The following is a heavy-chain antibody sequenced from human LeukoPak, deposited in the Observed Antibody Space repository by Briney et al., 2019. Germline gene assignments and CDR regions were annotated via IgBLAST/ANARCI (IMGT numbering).Heavy chain of an antibody. Sequence: VASVKVSCKASGGTFSSYAISWVRQAPGQGLEWMGGIIPIFGTANYAQKFQGRVTITADESTSTAYMELSSLRSEDTAVYYCARADYYDSSGYSIYFDYWGQGTLVTVSS. D-gene: IGHD3-22*01. CDR3: ARADYYDSSGYSIYFDY. V-gene: IGHV1-69*13. CDR1: GGTFSSYA. J-gene: IGHJ4*02. CDR2: IIPIFGTA.